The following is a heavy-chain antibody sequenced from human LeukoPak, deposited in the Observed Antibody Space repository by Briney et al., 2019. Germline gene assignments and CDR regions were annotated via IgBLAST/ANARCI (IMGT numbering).Heavy chain of an antibody. CDR2: INHSGST. J-gene: IGHJ3*02. Sequence: SETLSLTCAVYGGSFSGYYWSWIRQPPGEGLELIGEINHSGSTNYNPSLKSRVTISVDTSKNQFSLKLSSVTAADTAVYYCARANLKAPFFDIWGQGTMVTVSS. CDR1: GGSFSGYY. V-gene: IGHV4-34*01. CDR3: ARANLKAPFFDI.